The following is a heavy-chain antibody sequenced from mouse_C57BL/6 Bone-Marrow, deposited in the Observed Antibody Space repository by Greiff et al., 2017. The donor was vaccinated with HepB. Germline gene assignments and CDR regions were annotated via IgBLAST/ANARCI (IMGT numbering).Heavy chain of an antibody. CDR2: IYPGSGST. CDR1: GYTFTSYW. J-gene: IGHJ4*01. V-gene: IGHV1-55*01. Sequence: QVQLKESGAELVKPGASVKMSCKASGYTFTSYWITWVKQRPGQGLEWIGDIYPGSGSTNYNEKFKSKATLTVDTSSSTAYMQLSSLTSEDSAVYYCARWATMVTTRAMDYWGQGTSVTVSS. D-gene: IGHD2-2*01. CDR3: ARWATMVTTRAMDY.